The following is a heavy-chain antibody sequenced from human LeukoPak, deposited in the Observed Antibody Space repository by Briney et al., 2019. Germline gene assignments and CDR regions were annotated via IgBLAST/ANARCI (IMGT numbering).Heavy chain of an antibody. Sequence: GGSLRLSCAASGFTFRSYSMNWVRQAPGKGLEWVSSISSSGSHIYYADSVKGRFTISRDNAKNSLYLQMNSLRAEDAAVYFCARSDYCGGDCYSSLSNYWGQGTLVTVSS. CDR1: GFTFRSYS. CDR3: ARSDYCGGDCYSSLSNY. V-gene: IGHV3-21*01. D-gene: IGHD2-21*02. J-gene: IGHJ4*02. CDR2: ISSSGSHI.